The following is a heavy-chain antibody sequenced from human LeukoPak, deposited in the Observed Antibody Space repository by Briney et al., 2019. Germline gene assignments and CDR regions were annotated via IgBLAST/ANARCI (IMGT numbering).Heavy chain of an antibody. Sequence: PSETLSLTCTVSGYSISSGYYWGWIRQPPGKGLEWIGNIFYSGSTYYNPSLNSRVTISLDMSKNQFSLKLSSVTAADTAVYYCARDTHYSSSSGYFYYYTNVWDKGTTVTVSS. J-gene: IGHJ6*03. D-gene: IGHD6-6*01. CDR1: GYSISSGYY. CDR2: IFYSGST. CDR3: ARDTHYSSSSGYFYYYTNV. V-gene: IGHV4-38-2*02.